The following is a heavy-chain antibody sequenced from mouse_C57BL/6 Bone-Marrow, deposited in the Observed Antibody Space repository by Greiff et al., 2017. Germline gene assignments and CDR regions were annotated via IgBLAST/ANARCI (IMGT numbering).Heavy chain of an antibody. D-gene: IGHD1-1*01. CDR3: ARSYYYGSRNFDY. J-gene: IGHJ2*01. CDR1: GYTFTSYW. V-gene: IGHV1-64*01. Sequence: VQLQQPGAELVKPGASVKLSCKASGYTFTSYWMHWVKQRPGQGLEWIGMIHPNSGSTNYNEKFKSKATLTVDNSSSTAYMQLSSLTSEDSAVYYCARSYYYGSRNFDYWGQGTTLTVSS. CDR2: IHPNSGST.